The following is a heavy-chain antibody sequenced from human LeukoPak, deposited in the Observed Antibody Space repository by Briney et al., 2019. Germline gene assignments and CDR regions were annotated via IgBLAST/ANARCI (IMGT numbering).Heavy chain of an antibody. V-gene: IGHV3-9*01. Sequence: GGSLRLSCAASGFIFDDYAMHWVRQAPGKGLEWVSHISWNSGTIGYADSVKGRFTISRDNAKNSLYLQMNSLRAEDTALYYCAKDLASGGYYHPFDYWGQGTLVTVSS. CDR3: AKDLASGGYYHPFDY. J-gene: IGHJ4*02. D-gene: IGHD3-22*01. CDR2: ISWNSGTI. CDR1: GFIFDDYA.